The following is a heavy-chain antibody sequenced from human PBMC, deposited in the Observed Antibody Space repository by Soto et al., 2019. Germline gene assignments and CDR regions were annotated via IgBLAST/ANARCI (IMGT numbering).Heavy chain of an antibody. Sequence: PWGSLRLSCAASGFTFNIYAMSWVLQAPWKGLEWVSAISGSGGGTYCADSVEGRFTISRGNAKNTLYVQMNSLSAEDTAVYYCARRDQIAYYYGMDVWGQGTTVTVSS. V-gene: IGHV3-23*01. CDR3: ARRDQIAYYYGMDV. CDR2: ISGSGGGT. J-gene: IGHJ6*02. CDR1: GFTFNIYA. D-gene: IGHD2-21*01.